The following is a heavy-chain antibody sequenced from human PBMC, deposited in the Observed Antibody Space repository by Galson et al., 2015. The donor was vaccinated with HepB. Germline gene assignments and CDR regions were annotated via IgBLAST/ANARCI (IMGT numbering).Heavy chain of an antibody. CDR1: GFSFSNSA. Sequence: SLRLSCAASGFSFSNSAMNWVRQAPGKGLEWVAVISHEEGGKWCADSVKGRFTISRDNSKNTVYLQMSSLRAEDTGVYYCARSWYTSSWYDFWGQGTPVTVSS. CDR2: ISHEEGGK. V-gene: IGHV3-30*04. D-gene: IGHD6-13*01. J-gene: IGHJ5*01. CDR3: ARSWYTSSWYDF.